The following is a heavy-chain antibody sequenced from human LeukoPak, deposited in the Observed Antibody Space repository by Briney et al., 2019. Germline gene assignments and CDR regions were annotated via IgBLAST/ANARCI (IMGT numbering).Heavy chain of an antibody. V-gene: IGHV3-9*01. CDR3: ARRFDS. Sequence: PGRSLRLSCAASGFTFDDYAMHWVRQAPGKGLEWVSGISWNSGSIYYADSVKGRFTISRDNAKNSLYLQMNSLRDEDTAVYYCARRFDSWGQGTLVTVSS. J-gene: IGHJ4*02. CDR1: GFTFDDYA. CDR2: ISWNSGSI.